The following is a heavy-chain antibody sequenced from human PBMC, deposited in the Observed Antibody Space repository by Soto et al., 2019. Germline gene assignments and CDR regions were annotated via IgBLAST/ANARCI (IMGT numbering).Heavy chain of an antibody. V-gene: IGHV4-30-2*01. Sequence: PSETLSLTCAVSGGSISNGGYSWSWIRQPPGKGLEWIGYIYHTGNTYYNPSLKSRVTISVDRSKNQFSLNLSSVTAADTAVYYCARGDVGYPDSTNWFDPWGQGILVTVSS. CDR1: GGSISNGGYS. J-gene: IGHJ5*02. CDR2: IYHTGNT. CDR3: ARGDVGYPDSTNWFDP. D-gene: IGHD6-13*01.